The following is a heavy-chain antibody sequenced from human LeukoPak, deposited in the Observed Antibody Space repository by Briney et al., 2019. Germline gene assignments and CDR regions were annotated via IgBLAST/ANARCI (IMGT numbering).Heavy chain of an antibody. V-gene: IGHV4-39*07. CDR2: IYYTGST. D-gene: IGHD3-10*02. Sequence: KASETVSLICTVSGGSISSSSYYGGRIRQPPGGGLEWFGSIYYTGSTYYNPSLKSRVTISVDTSKNQFSLKLSSVTAADTAVYYCASCSYYYYYMDVWGKGTTVTVSS. CDR3: ASCSYYYYYMDV. CDR1: GGSISSSSYY. J-gene: IGHJ6*03.